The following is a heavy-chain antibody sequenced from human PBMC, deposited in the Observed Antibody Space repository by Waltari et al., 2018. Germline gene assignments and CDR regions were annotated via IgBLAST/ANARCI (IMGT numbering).Heavy chain of an antibody. CDR2: IYIGGSG. D-gene: IGHD3-10*01. CDR1: GFTVSSNF. Sequence: EVQLVESGGGLVQPGGSLRLSCAASGFTVSSNFMSWVRQAPGKGLEVVSVIYIGGSGYYADSVKGRFTISRDNSKNTVYLQMNSLRAEDTAVYYCARDTSGTKGAFDYWGQGTLVTVSS. J-gene: IGHJ4*02. V-gene: IGHV3-66*01. CDR3: ARDTSGTKGAFDY.